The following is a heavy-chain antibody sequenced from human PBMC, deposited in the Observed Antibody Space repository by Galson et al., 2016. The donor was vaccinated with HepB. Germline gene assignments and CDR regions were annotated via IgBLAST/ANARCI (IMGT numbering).Heavy chain of an antibody. CDR2: IWHDGITK. D-gene: IGHD3-10*01. CDR3: ARGTYGSGSYYTSYGMDV. CDR1: GFTFSSYG. Sequence: SLRLSCAASGFTFSSYGMHWVRQAPGKGLEWVALIWHDGITKYYADSVKGRLTVSRDNSQNMLYLQVNSLRAEDTAVYYCARGTYGSGSYYTSYGMDVWGQGTTVTVSS. V-gene: IGHV3-33*01. J-gene: IGHJ6*02.